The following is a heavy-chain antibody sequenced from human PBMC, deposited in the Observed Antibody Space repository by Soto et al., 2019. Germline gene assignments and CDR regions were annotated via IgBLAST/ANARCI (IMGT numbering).Heavy chain of an antibody. Sequence: GGSLRLSCVGSGFTFSGYSLAWVRQAPGRGLEWVASISSRSTNIDYADSVKGRFTISRDNAKNLASLQMRSLRGEDTTLYYCAKFTEHVYRSIWYYFEYWGQGTPVTVSS. J-gene: IGHJ4*02. D-gene: IGHD6-19*01. CDR1: GFTFSGYS. CDR2: ISSRSTNI. CDR3: AKFTEHVYRSIWYYFEY. V-gene: IGHV3-21*06.